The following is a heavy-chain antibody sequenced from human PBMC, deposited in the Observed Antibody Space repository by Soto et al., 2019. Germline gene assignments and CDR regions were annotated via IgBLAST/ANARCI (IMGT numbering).Heavy chain of an antibody. Sequence: PGGSLRLSCTASGFTFGDYAMSWVRQAPGKGLEWVGFIRSKAYGGTTEYAASVKGRFTISRDDSKSIAYLQMNSLKTEDTAVYYCTRAEGYCSSASCYTSDYWGQGTLVTVSS. CDR3: TRAEGYCSSASCYTSDY. D-gene: IGHD2-2*02. J-gene: IGHJ4*02. V-gene: IGHV3-49*04. CDR2: IRSKAYGGTT. CDR1: GFTFGDYA.